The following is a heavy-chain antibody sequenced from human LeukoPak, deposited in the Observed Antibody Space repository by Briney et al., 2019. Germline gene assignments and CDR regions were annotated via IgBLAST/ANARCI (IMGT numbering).Heavy chain of an antibody. CDR1: GFTVSSSY. Sequence: GGSLRLSCAASGFTVSSSYMSLVRQAPGKGLEWVSLIYSACSTYYADSVRGRFTISRDSSKNTLFLQLNSLRAEDTAVYYCAAFSHKGVWGQGTTVTVS. D-gene: IGHD3-3*02. CDR3: AAFSHKGV. J-gene: IGHJ6*02. V-gene: IGHV3-66*01. CDR2: IYSACST.